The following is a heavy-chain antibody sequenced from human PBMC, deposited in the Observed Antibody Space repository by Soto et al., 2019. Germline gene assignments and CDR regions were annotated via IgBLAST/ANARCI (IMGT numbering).Heavy chain of an antibody. J-gene: IGHJ5*02. CDR3: ARFRSLDP. CDR1: GFTLSNYW. V-gene: IGHV3-7*03. CDR2: IKQDGSEK. Sequence: EVQLVESGGGLVQPGGSLRLSCADSGFTLSNYWMSWVHQAPGMGLEWVASIKQDGSEKYYVDSVKGRFTISRDNAKNSVYLQMNSLRAEDTAVYYCARFRSLDPWGQGTLVTVSS. D-gene: IGHD3-10*01.